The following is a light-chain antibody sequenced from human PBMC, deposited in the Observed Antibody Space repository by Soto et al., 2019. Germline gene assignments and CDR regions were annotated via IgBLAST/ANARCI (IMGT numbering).Light chain of an antibody. CDR3: QQYNNWPLT. J-gene: IGKJ5*01. CDR1: QSVSAGY. CDR2: ETS. Sequence: EIVLTQSPGTLSLSPGESATLSCRASQSVSAGYFAWYQQKPGQAPRLIIYETSSKMTGIPDRFSGSGSGTEFTLTISRLEPEDFAVYYCQQYNNWPLTFGQGTRLEIK. V-gene: IGKV3-20*01.